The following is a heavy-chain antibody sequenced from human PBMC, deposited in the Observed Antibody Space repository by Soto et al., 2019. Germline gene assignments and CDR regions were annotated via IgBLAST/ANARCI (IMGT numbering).Heavy chain of an antibody. CDR3: ARSNGYCTNGLCWPYIDY. CDR1: GFTFSSYS. V-gene: IGHV3-21*01. D-gene: IGHD2-8*01. CDR2: ISSSSSYI. J-gene: IGHJ4*02. Sequence: PGGSLRLACAASGFTFSSYSMNWVRQAPGKGLEWVSSISSSSSYIYYADSVKGRFTISRDNAKNSLYLQMNSLRAEDTAVYYCARSNGYCTNGLCWPYIDYWGQATLVTVSS.